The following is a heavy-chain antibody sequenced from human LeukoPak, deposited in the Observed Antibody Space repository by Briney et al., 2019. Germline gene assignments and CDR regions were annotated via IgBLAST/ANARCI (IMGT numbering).Heavy chain of an antibody. CDR3: ARETEIAARPDSNYYYYGMDV. D-gene: IGHD6-6*01. J-gene: IGHJ6*02. Sequence: GGSLRLSCAATGFAFSSYAMTWVRQAPGKGLEWVPSITGPGGSTYDADSMKGRFTISRDNSKNTLYLQMNSLRAEDTAVYYCARETEIAARPDSNYYYYGMDVWGQGTTVTVSS. CDR1: GFAFSSYA. V-gene: IGHV3-23*01. CDR2: ITGPGGST.